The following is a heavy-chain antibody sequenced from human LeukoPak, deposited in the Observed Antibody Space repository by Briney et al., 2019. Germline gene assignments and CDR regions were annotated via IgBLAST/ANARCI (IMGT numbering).Heavy chain of an antibody. CDR3: TTGLVVVPAASLDAFDI. Sequence: GGSLRLSCAASGFTFSNAWMSWVRQAPGKGLEWVGRIKSKTDGGTTDYAAPVKGRFTISRDDSKNTLYLQMNSLKTEDTAVYYCTTGLVVVPAASLDAFDIWGQGTMVTVSS. CDR2: IKSKTDGGTT. CDR1: GFTFSNAW. J-gene: IGHJ3*02. V-gene: IGHV3-15*01. D-gene: IGHD2-2*01.